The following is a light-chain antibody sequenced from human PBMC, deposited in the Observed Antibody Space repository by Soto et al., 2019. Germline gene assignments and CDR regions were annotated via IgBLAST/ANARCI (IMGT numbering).Light chain of an antibody. CDR1: STDVGNYNY. J-gene: IGLJ3*02. CDR2: DVN. Sequence: QSALTQPPSASGSPGQYLTISCTGTSTDVGNYNYVSWYQQHPGKAPKLMISDVNRRPSGVPDRFSGSKSGNTASLTVSGLQAEDEADYYCSSYAGSNNWVFGGGTKVTVL. CDR3: SSYAGSNNWV. V-gene: IGLV2-8*01.